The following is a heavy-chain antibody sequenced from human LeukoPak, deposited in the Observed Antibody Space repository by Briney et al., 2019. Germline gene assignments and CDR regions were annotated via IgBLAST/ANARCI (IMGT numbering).Heavy chain of an antibody. CDR2: ISYDGSNK. V-gene: IGHV3-30-3*01. Sequence: QPGRSLRLSCAASGFTFSSYTIHWVRQAPGKGLEWVTIISYDGSNKYYADSVKGRFTISRDNSKNTLYLQMNSLRAEDTAVYYCARDPGGWYYFDYWGQGTLVTVSS. D-gene: IGHD2-15*01. CDR1: GFTFSSYT. J-gene: IGHJ4*02. CDR3: ARDPGGWYYFDY.